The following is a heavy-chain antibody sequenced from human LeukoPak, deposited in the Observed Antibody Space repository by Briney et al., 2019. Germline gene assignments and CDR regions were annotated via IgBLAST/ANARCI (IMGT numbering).Heavy chain of an antibody. J-gene: IGHJ4*02. CDR3: ARAGLMEEGLDY. Sequence: GGSLRLSCAASGFTFSSYAMSWVRQAPGKGLEWVSAISGSGGSTYYADSVKGRFTISRDNSKNTPYLQMNSLRAEDTAVYYCARAGLMEEGLDYWGQGTLVTVSS. D-gene: IGHD2-8*01. CDR1: GFTFSSYA. V-gene: IGHV3-23*01. CDR2: ISGSGGST.